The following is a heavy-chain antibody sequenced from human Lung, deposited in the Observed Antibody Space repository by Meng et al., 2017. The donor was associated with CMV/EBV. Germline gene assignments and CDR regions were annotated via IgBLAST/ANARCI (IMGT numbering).Heavy chain of an antibody. CDR2: INHSGST. Sequence: GSLRLXCAVYGGSFSGYYWSWIRQPPGKGLEWIGEINHSGSTNYNPSLKSRVTISVDTSENQFSLKLSSVTAADTAVYYCARGSSSWYPKYYFDYWGQGTLVXVSS. D-gene: IGHD6-13*01. CDR3: ARGSSSWYPKYYFDY. J-gene: IGHJ4*02. V-gene: IGHV4-34*01. CDR1: GGSFSGYY.